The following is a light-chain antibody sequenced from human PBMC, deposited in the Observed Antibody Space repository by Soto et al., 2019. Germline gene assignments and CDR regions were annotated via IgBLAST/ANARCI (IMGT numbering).Light chain of an antibody. J-gene: IGKJ1*01. Sequence: DIPMTQSPSTLSASVGDRVTITCRASQSIDSWLAWYQQKPGKAPKLLIYKASSLESGVPSSFSGSGSGTEFTLTISSLQPDDFATYYCQEYYTYPWTFGQGTKVEIK. CDR2: KAS. V-gene: IGKV1-5*03. CDR3: QEYYTYPWT. CDR1: QSIDSW.